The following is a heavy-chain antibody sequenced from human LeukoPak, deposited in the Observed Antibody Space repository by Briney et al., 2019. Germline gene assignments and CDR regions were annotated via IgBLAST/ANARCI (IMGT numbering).Heavy chain of an antibody. CDR1: GYTFTSYA. D-gene: IGHD6-19*01. CDR3: AREDIAVAADY. Sequence: GASVKVSCKASGYTFTSYAMHWVRQAPGQRLEWMGWINAGNGNTKYSQKFQGRVTIIRDTSASTAYMELSSLRSEDTAVYYCAREDIAVAADYWGQGTLVTVSS. J-gene: IGHJ4*02. CDR2: INAGNGNT. V-gene: IGHV1-3*01.